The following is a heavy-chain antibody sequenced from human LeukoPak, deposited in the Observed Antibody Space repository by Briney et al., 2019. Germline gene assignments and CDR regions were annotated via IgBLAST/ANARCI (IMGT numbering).Heavy chain of an antibody. CDR2: IIPIFGTA. CDR3: ARDRPYYYDSSRTPIWHNWFDP. CDR1: GCTFSSYA. D-gene: IGHD3-22*01. J-gene: IGHJ5*02. Sequence: ASVKVSCKASGCTFSSYAISWVRQAPGQGLEWMGGIIPIFGTANYAQKFQGRVTITADESTSTAYMELSSLRSEDTAVYYCARDRPYYYDSSRTPIWHNWFDPWGQGTLVTVSS. V-gene: IGHV1-69*13.